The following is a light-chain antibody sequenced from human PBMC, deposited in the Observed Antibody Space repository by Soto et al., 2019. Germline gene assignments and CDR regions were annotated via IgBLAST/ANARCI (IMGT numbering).Light chain of an antibody. J-gene: IGLJ1*01. CDR3: QSYDSSLSGSNV. CDR1: SSNIGAGYD. Sequence: QSVLTQPPSVSGAPGQRVTISCTGSSSNIGAGYDVHWYQQLPGTAPKLLIYGNSNRPSGVPDRVSGSKSGTSASLAITGLHAEDEADYYCQSYDSSLSGSNVFGTGTKLTVL. V-gene: IGLV1-40*01. CDR2: GNS.